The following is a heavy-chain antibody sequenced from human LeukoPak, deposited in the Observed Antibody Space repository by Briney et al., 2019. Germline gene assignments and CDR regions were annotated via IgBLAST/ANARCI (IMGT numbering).Heavy chain of an antibody. CDR2: ISSSSSYI. D-gene: IGHD6-13*01. Sequence: GGSLRLSCAASGFTFNSYSMNWVRQAPGKGLEWVLSISSSSSYIYYADSVKGRFTISRDNAKNSLYLQMNSLRAEDTAVYYCARVGVAASNTGFDYWGQGTLVTVSS. CDR1: GFTFNSYS. CDR3: ARVGVAASNTGFDY. J-gene: IGHJ4*02. V-gene: IGHV3-21*01.